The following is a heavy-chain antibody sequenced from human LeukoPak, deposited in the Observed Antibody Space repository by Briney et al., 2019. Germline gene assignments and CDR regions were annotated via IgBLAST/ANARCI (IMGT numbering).Heavy chain of an antibody. D-gene: IGHD3-9*01. Sequence: PSETLSLTCAVYGGSFSGYYWSWIRQLPGRGLEWIGEISHSGSTNYNPSLKSRVTISVDTSKNQFSLKLSSVTAADTALYYCARHSRTYYDILTGPYGGYFDFWGQRTLVTVSS. CDR2: ISHSGST. J-gene: IGHJ4*02. CDR1: GGSFSGYY. V-gene: IGHV4-34*01. CDR3: ARHSRTYYDILTGPYGGYFDF.